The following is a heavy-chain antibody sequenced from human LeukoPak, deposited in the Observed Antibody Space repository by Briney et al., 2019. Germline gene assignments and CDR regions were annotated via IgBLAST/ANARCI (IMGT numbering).Heavy chain of an antibody. CDR1: GFTFSTYS. Sequence: PGGSLRLSCAASGFTFSTYSMNWVRQAPGKGLEWVSSISSGSSYIYYADSVKGRFTISRDNAKNSLYLQMNSLRAEDTAVYYCASRPYYYDSSGYYRDAFDIWGQGTMVTVSS. CDR2: ISSGSSYI. D-gene: IGHD3-22*01. V-gene: IGHV3-21*01. J-gene: IGHJ3*02. CDR3: ASRPYYYDSSGYYRDAFDI.